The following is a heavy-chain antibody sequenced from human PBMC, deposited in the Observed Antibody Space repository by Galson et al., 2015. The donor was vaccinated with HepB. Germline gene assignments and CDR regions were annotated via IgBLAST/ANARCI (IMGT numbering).Heavy chain of an antibody. CDR1: GGTFNNDA. J-gene: IGHJ4*02. CDR2: IKSNAEEGNT. Sequence: SLRLSCAASGGTFNNDAMSWVRQAPGQGLEWVGRIKSNAEEGNTAHAAPGKGRFTISRDDSKNKLDLHMNSLTTEDTAVYYCATSLGFGYGDSTVAIDYWGQGTLVTVSS. CDR3: ATSLGFGYGDSTVAIDY. D-gene: IGHD2/OR15-2a*01. V-gene: IGHV3-15*01.